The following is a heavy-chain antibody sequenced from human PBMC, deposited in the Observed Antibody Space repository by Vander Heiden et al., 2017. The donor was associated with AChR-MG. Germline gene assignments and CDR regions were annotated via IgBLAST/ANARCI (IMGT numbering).Heavy chain of an antibody. CDR2: IIPIFGTA. D-gene: IGHD2-2*01. V-gene: IGHV1-69*01. CDR1: GGTFSSYA. J-gene: IGHJ6*02. CDR3: ARGGHCSSTSCWRYGMDV. Sequence: QVQLVQSGAEVKKPGSSVKVSCKASGGTFSSYAISWVRQAPGQGLEWMGGIIPIFGTANYAQKFQGRVTITADESTSTAYMELSSLRSEDTAVYYCARGGHCSSTSCWRYGMDVWGQGTTVTVSS.